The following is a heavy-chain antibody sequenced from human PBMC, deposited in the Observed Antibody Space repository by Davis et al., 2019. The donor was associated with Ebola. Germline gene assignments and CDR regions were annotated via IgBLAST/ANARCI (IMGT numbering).Heavy chain of an antibody. CDR3: AKLERGN. Sequence: GESLKISCSVSGFMFSSYGMHWVRQAPGKGLEWVAVISYDGSNKYYADSVKGRFTISRDNSKNTLYLQMNSLRAEDTAVYYCAKLERGNWGQGTLVTVSS. V-gene: IGHV3-30*18. D-gene: IGHD1-1*01. CDR2: ISYDGSNK. J-gene: IGHJ4*02. CDR1: GFMFSSYG.